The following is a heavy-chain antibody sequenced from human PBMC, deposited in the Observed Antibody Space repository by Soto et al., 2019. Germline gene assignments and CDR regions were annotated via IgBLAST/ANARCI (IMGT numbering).Heavy chain of an antibody. V-gene: IGHV3-30-3*02. CDR1: GFTLSSFA. Sequence: QMQLVESGGGVVQPGGSLRLSCAASGFTLSSFAMHWVRQAPGKGLEWVATTSYDGLNTFYGESVRGRFSISRDTSKNTIFLQMDSLKPEATAVYFCAKSSSGLRDYLDTCGRRTLVTVAS. CDR2: TSYDGLNT. CDR3: AKSSSGLRDYLDT. J-gene: IGHJ4*02. D-gene: IGHD6-6*01.